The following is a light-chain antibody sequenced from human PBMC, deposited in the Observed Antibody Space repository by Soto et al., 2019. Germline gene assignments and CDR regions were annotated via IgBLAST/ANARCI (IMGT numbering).Light chain of an antibody. Sequence: DMAMTRSPRSRPVTPVDAGSSSFLSSQVLLHSNGYNYLDWYLQKPGQYPNILIYLGSNRASGLPDRFSGSGSGTDFTLKISRVEAEDVGVYYCMQALQNINFGRGTKV. V-gene: IGKV2-28*01. CDR2: LGS. CDR1: QVLLHSNGYNY. J-gene: IGKJ4*01. CDR3: MQALQNIN.